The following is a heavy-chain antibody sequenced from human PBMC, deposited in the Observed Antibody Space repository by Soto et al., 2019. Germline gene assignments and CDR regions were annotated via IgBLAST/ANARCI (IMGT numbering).Heavy chain of an antibody. CDR2: ISYDGSNK. CDR1: GFTFSSYA. D-gene: IGHD2-15*01. CDR3: ARDSGGSGDFDY. V-gene: IGHV3-30-3*01. Sequence: GGSLRLSCAASGFTFSSYAMHWVRQAPGKGLEWVAVISYDGSNKYYADSVKGRFTISRDNSKNTLYLQMNSLRAEDTAVYYCARDSGGSGDFDYWGQGTLVTVSS. J-gene: IGHJ4*02.